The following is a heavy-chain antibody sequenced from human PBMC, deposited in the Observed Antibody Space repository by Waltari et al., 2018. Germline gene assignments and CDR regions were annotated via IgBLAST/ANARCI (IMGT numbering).Heavy chain of an antibody. CDR2: IYPGDSDT. D-gene: IGHD3-3*01. V-gene: IGHV5-51*01. CDR3: ARQAITIFGGPGGGVDC. CDR1: GYSFTSYW. J-gene: IGHJ4*02. Sequence: EVQLVQSGAEVKKPGESLKISCKGSGYSFTSYWIGWVSPMHGKALEWMGIIYPGDSDTRYSPSFQGQVTISADKSISTAYLQWSSLKASDTAMYYCARQAITIFGGPGGGVDCWGQGTLVTVSS.